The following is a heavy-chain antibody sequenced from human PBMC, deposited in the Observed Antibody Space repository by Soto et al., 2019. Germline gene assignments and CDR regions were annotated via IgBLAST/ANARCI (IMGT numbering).Heavy chain of an antibody. CDR1: GFTFSSYG. Sequence: LRLSCAASGFTFSSYGMHWVHQAPGKGLEWVAVISYDGSNKYYADSVKGRFTISRDNSKNTLYLQMNSLRAEDTAVYYCARQVVVVVASSADAFDIWGQGTMVTVSS. D-gene: IGHD2-15*01. CDR3: ARQVVVVVASSADAFDI. V-gene: IGHV3-30*03. CDR2: ISYDGSNK. J-gene: IGHJ3*02.